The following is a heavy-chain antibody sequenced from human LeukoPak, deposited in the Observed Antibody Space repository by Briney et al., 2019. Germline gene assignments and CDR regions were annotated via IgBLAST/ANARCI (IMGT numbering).Heavy chain of an antibody. D-gene: IGHD6-19*01. Sequence: PSETLSLTCTVSGGSIPISTYYGGWVRQPPGRGVEWVGSIYYSGTTKYNPSLKSRVTISVDNSNNKFSLRQSSVTAADTALYYCARGTLYSGWSYYFDSWGQGTLVTVSS. CDR3: ARGTLYSGWSYYFDS. CDR1: GGSIPISTYY. CDR2: IYYSGTT. J-gene: IGHJ4*02. V-gene: IGHV4-39*07.